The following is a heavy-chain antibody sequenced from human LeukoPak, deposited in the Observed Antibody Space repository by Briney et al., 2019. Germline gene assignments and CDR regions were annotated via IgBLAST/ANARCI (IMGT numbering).Heavy chain of an antibody. D-gene: IGHD3-22*01. J-gene: IGHJ3*02. CDR2: IYPYDSDT. CDR1: GYSFISHW. Sequence: GESLKISCKASGYSFISHWIGWVRQRPGQGLEFMGIIYPYDSDTKYSPSLQGQVTISVDKSISITYLQWRSLKASDTAMYYCARLSMIDTFDIWGLGTVVTVSS. CDR3: ARLSMIDTFDI. V-gene: IGHV5-51*01.